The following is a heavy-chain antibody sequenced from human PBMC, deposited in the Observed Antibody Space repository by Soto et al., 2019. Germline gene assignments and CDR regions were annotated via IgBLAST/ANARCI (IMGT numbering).Heavy chain of an antibody. J-gene: IGHJ6*02. D-gene: IGHD3-3*01. CDR2: INHSGST. V-gene: IGHV4-34*01. Sequence: TLSLTCAVYGGSFSGYYWSWIRQPPGKGLEWIGEINHSGSTNYNPSLKSRVTISVDTSKNQFSLKLSSVTAADTAVYYCARRGRFLEWLLSQPYYYYGMDVWGQGTTVTVSS. CDR3: ARRGRFLEWLLSQPYYYYGMDV. CDR1: GGSFSGYY.